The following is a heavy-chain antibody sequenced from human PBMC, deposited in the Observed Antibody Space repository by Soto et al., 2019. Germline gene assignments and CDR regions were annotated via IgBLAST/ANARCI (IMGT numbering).Heavy chain of an antibody. CDR2: IYYSGST. CDR3: VLVCTVYFVGNSPQVRGNGWFYP. Sequence: SQTLSLTCTVSAGSISSGGYYWSWIRQHPGKSQEWIGYIYYSGSTYYNPSLKSRVTISVDTSKNQFSLKLSSVTAVDTAVYYCVLVCTVYFVGNSPQVRGNGWFYPWGQGTRVSGSS. V-gene: IGHV4-31*03. J-gene: IGHJ5*02. D-gene: IGHD3-10*02. CDR1: AGSISSGGYY.